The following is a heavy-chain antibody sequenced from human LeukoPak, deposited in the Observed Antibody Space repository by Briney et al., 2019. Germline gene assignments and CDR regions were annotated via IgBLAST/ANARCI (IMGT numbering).Heavy chain of an antibody. CDR2: INPAGSQK. Sequence: PGGSLRLSCVASGLTFSSSWMNWIRQAPGKGPEWLANINPAGSQKDYVDSVKGRFIISRDNAKDSVFLQMNNLGAEDTAVYYCARYSGSFPGWLDPWGPGPWSPSPQ. D-gene: IGHD1-26*01. V-gene: IGHV3-7*01. CDR1: GLTFSSSW. J-gene: IGHJ5*02. CDR3: ARYSGSFPGWLDP.